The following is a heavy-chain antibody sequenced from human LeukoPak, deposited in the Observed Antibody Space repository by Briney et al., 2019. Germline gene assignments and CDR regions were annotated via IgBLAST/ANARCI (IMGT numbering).Heavy chain of an antibody. V-gene: IGHV1-2*06. CDR3: ARGSDSGTPRWFDP. Sequence: GESLKISCKGSGYTFTGRFIQWVRQAPGQGPEWMGRIDPNDGGTNYAQKFQGRVTMTRDTSISTAYMKLSSLRSDDTAVYYCARGSDSGTPRWFDPWGQGTLVTV. CDR1: GYTFTGRF. CDR2: IDPNDGGT. D-gene: IGHD1-26*01. J-gene: IGHJ5*02.